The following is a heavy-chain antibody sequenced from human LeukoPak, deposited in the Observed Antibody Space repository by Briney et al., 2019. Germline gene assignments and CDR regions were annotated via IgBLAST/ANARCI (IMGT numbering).Heavy chain of an antibody. CDR1: GGSISSGGYY. Sequence: SQTLSLTCTVSGGSISSGGYYWSWIRQHPGKGLEWIGYIYYSGSTYYNPSLKSRVTISVDTSKNQFSLKLSPVTAADTAVYYCARTTYYYDSSVQAFDYWGQGTLVTVSS. CDR2: IYYSGST. V-gene: IGHV4-31*03. CDR3: ARTTYYYDSSVQAFDY. D-gene: IGHD3-22*01. J-gene: IGHJ4*02.